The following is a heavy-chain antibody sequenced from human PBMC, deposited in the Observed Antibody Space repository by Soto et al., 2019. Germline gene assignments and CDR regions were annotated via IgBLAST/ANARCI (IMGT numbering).Heavy chain of an antibody. Sequence: EVQLLESGGGLVQPGGSLRLSCAASGFTFSSYTMSWVRQGAGKGLEWVSGISSSGGSTVYADSVKGRFTISRDNFKNTLYLQMNSLSAEDTAVYYCAKGWGDYWGQGTPVTVSS. V-gene: IGHV3-23*01. CDR3: AKGWGDY. J-gene: IGHJ4*02. D-gene: IGHD7-27*01. CDR1: GFTFSSYT. CDR2: ISSSGGST.